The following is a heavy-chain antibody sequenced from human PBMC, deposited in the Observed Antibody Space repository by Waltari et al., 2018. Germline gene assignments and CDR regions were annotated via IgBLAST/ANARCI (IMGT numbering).Heavy chain of an antibody. V-gene: IGHV3-30-3*01. CDR2: ISYDGSNK. J-gene: IGHJ4*02. CDR1: GFTFSSYA. Sequence: QVQLVESGGGVVQPGRSLRLSCAASGFTFSSYAMHWVRQAPGKGLEWVAVISYDGSNKYYADSVKGRFTISRDNSKNTRYRQMNSLRAEDTAVYYCAASGSYYLIDYWGQGTLVTVSS. D-gene: IGHD1-26*01. CDR3: AASGSYYLIDY.